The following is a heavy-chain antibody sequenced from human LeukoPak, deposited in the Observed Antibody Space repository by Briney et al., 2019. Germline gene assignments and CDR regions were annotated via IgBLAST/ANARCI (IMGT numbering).Heavy chain of an antibody. V-gene: IGHV1-18*01. J-gene: IGHJ4*02. CDR2: ISAYNGNT. CDR1: GYTFTSYG. D-gene: IGHD6-13*01. Sequence: GASVKVSCKASGYTFTSYGISWVRQAPGQGLEWMGWISAYNGNTNYAQKLQGRVTMTRDMSTSTVYMELSSLRSEDTAVYYCARGTGLSRSSSWYGGQRPTHRYFDYWGQGTLVTVSS. CDR3: ARGTGLSRSSSWYGGQRPTHRYFDY.